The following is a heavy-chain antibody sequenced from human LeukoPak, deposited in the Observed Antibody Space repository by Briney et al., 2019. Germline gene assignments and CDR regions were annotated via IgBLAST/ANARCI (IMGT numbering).Heavy chain of an antibody. V-gene: IGHV4-59*08. D-gene: IGHD5-24*01. CDR2: IYYSGST. CDR1: GGSISRYY. CDR3: ARHAAVEIATAYFDY. Sequence: PSETLSLTCTVSGGSISRYYWSWIRQSPGKGLEWIGYIYYSGSTIYNPSLKSRVTVSVDTSKNRFSLKLSSVTAADTAVYYCARHAAVEIATAYFDYWGQGTLVTVSS. J-gene: IGHJ4*02.